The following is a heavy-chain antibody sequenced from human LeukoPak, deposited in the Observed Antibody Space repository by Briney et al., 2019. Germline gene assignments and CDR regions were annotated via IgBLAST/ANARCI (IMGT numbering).Heavy chain of an antibody. J-gene: IGHJ5*02. CDR1: GFTFSSYA. CDR2: ISSNGGST. D-gene: IGHD3-10*01. CDR3: ARASPTYYLDP. Sequence: GGSLRLSCAASGFTFSSYAMHWVRQAPGKGLEYVSAISSNGGSTYYANSVKGRFTISRDNSKNTLYLQMNSLRAEDTAVYYCARASPTYYLDPWGQGTLVTVSS. V-gene: IGHV3-64*01.